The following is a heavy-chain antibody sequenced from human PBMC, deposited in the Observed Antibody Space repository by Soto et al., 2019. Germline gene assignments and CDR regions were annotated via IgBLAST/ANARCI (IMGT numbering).Heavy chain of an antibody. Sequence: QITLKESGPTRVKPTQTLTLTCTFSGFSLSTSGVGVGWIRQPPGKALEWLGLIYWVDDKRYSPSLKSRLTITKDASRNQVVLTMTNMDPVDTGTYYCIKRDRWLTTFAYWGQGTLVTVSS. CDR2: IYWVDDK. CDR3: IKRDRWLTTFAY. D-gene: IGHD6-19*01. CDR1: GFSLSTSGVG. V-gene: IGHV2-5*04. J-gene: IGHJ4*02.